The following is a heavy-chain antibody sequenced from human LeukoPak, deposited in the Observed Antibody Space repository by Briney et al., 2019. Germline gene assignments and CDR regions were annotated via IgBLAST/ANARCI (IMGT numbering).Heavy chain of an antibody. CDR1: RGSISSSSYY. Sequence: PSQTLSLTCTLSRGSISSSSYYGGWGRQPPGKGLEWVVSIYYSGSTNYNSSLKSSIAISVDTSQHHFSLKPSTVPAADTAVYYCARYEGIAVAGTEVNCFDPWGQGPLVTVSS. D-gene: IGHD6-19*01. CDR3: ARYEGIAVAGTEVNCFDP. J-gene: IGHJ5*02. CDR2: IYYSGST. V-gene: IGHV4-39*07.